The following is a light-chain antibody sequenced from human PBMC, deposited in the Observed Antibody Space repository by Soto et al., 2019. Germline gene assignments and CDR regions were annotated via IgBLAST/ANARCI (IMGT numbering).Light chain of an antibody. CDR2: EAS. J-gene: IGKJ1*01. CDR1: QSISSW. CDR3: QQYNSYSRT. V-gene: IGKV1-5*03. Sequence: DIQMTQSPSTLSASLGDRVTVTCRASQSISSWLDWYQQKPGKAPKLLIYEASSLESGVPSRFSGSGSGTEFTLTISSLQPDDFEPYYCQQYNSYSRTFGQGTKVDIK.